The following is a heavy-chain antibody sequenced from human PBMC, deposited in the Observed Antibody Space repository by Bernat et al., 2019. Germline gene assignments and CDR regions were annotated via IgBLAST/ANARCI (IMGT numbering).Heavy chain of an antibody. J-gene: IGHJ4*02. D-gene: IGHD7-27*01. CDR2: INQDGSGK. Sequence: EVQLVESGGGLVQPGGSLRLSCAASGFTFSVSWMSWVRQAPGKGLEWVANINQDGSGKYDVDSVRGSFTISRDNAKNSLYLQMNSLRADDTAVYYCARSPRTGDVDYWGQGTLVTVSS. CDR1: GFTFSVSW. V-gene: IGHV3-7*03. CDR3: ARSPRTGDVDY.